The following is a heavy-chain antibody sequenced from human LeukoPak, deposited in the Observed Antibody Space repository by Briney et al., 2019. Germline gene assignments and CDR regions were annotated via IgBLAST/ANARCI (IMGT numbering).Heavy chain of an antibody. CDR1: GGSISDYY. CDR2: IYDSGAT. J-gene: IGHJ4*02. V-gene: IGHV4-59*01. Sequence: SETLSLTCTVSGGSISDYYWSWIRQSPGRGLEWIGYIYDSGATNYNPSLRSRLTISTDTSKTQVSLKMTSVTAADTAVYYCARDRAAFYYASGLAYWGQGIMVTVSS. CDR3: ARDRAAFYYASGLAY. D-gene: IGHD3-10*01.